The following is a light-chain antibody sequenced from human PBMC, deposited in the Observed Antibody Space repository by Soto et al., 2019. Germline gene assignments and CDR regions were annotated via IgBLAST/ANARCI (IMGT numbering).Light chain of an antibody. Sequence: DIQMTQSPSTLSASVGDRVTITCRASQSISTWLAWYQQKPGKAPKVLIYKASSLESGVPSRFSGSGSGTEFTLTISSLQPDDFAPYYCQQYNSYSRTFGQGTKVEIK. CDR2: KAS. V-gene: IGKV1-5*03. CDR1: QSISTW. CDR3: QQYNSYSRT. J-gene: IGKJ1*01.